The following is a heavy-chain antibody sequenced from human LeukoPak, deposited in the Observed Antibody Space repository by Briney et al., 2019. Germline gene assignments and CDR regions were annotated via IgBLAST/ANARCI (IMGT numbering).Heavy chain of an antibody. V-gene: IGHV3-20*04. Sequence: GGSLRLSCAASGFTFDDYGMSWVRQAPGKGLEWVSGINWNGGSTGYADSVKGRFTISRDSAKNSLYLQMNSLRAEDTALYYCARVGAPYDSSGYYYFDYWGQGTLVTVSS. CDR3: ARVGAPYDSSGYYYFDY. J-gene: IGHJ4*02. CDR2: INWNGGST. D-gene: IGHD3-22*01. CDR1: GFTFDDYG.